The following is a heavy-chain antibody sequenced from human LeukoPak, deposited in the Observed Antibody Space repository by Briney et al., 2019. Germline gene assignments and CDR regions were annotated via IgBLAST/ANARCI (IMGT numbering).Heavy chain of an antibody. J-gene: IGHJ4*02. CDR1: GYTFTGYY. Sequence: AASAKVSCKASGYTFTGYYMHWVRQAPGQGLEWMGWINPNSGGTNYAQKFQGRVTMTRDTSISTAYMELSRLRSDDTAVYYCAREEVNWGYVYWGQGTLVTVSS. CDR2: INPNSGGT. D-gene: IGHD7-27*01. CDR3: AREEVNWGYVY. V-gene: IGHV1-2*02.